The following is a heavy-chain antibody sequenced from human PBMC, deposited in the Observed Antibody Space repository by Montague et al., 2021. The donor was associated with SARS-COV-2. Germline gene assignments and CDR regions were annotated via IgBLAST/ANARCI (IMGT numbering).Heavy chain of an antibody. CDR2: INPDESEK. CDR1: GFTFNNIG. V-gene: IGHV3-7*01. Sequence: SLRRSCAASGFTFNNIGMIWVRQAPGKGLEWVADINPDESEKNYVDSVKGRFSISRDNAKNSLYLQMDNLRAEDTAIYYCAKNGSAHGLDVWGRGTSVSVSS. CDR3: AKNGSAHGLDV. D-gene: IGHD2-15*01. J-gene: IGHJ6*02.